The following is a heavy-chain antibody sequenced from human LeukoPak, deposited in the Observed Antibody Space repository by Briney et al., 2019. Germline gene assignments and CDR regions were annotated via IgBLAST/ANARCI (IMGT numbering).Heavy chain of an antibody. CDR1: GGSISSSSYY. D-gene: IGHD6-13*01. CDR3: ARSDSSSWYFYFDY. V-gene: IGHV4-61*01. CDR2: IYYSGST. J-gene: IGHJ4*02. Sequence: PSETLSLTCPVSGGSISSSSYYWSWIRQPPGKGLEWIGYIYYSGSTNYNPSLKSRVTISVDTSKNQFSLKLSSVTAADTAVYYCARSDSSSWYFYFDYWGQGTLVTVSS.